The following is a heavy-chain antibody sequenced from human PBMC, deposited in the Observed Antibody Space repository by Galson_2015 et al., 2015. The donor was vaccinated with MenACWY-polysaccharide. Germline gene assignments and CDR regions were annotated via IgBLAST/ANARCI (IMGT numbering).Heavy chain of an antibody. CDR1: GLRFNDYG. J-gene: IGHJ4*02. CDR3: TRGVYYDSSGYYYELNY. CDR2: IWSDGKKI. Sequence: SLRLPCAASGLRFNDYGMHWVRQAPGKGLEWVAVIWSDGKKIYYADSVKGRFTISRDNSHNTLYLQMSSLRAEDTAVYFCTRGVYYDSSGYYYELNYWGQGTLVTVSS. V-gene: IGHV3-33*01. D-gene: IGHD3-22*01.